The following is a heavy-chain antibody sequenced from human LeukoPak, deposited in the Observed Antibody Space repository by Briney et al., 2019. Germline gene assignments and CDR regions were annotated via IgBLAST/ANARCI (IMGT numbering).Heavy chain of an antibody. D-gene: IGHD3-22*01. CDR3: AKNGDSSGYYPDLFDY. Sequence: GGSLRLSCAASGFTFSSYAMSWVRQAPGKGLEWVSAISGSGGSTHYADSVKGRFTISRDNSKNTLYLQMNSLRAEDTAVYYCAKNGDSSGYYPDLFDYWGRGTLVTVSS. CDR1: GFTFSSYA. V-gene: IGHV3-23*01. J-gene: IGHJ4*02. CDR2: ISGSGGST.